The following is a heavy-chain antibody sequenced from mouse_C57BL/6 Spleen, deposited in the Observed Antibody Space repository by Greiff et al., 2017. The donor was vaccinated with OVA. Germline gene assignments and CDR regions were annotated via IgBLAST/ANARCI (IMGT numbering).Heavy chain of an antibody. D-gene: IGHD1-1*01. V-gene: IGHV10-1*01. J-gene: IGHJ1*03. Sequence: DVMLVESGGGLVQPEGSLKLSCAASGFSFNTYAMNWVRQAPGKGLEWVARIRSKSNNYATYYADSVKDRFTISRDDSKSMLYLQMNNLKAEDTAMDYYVRRGYYGSSWYFDVWGTGTTVTVSS. CDR1: GFSFNTYA. CDR2: IRSKSNNYAT. CDR3: VRRGYYGSSWYFDV.